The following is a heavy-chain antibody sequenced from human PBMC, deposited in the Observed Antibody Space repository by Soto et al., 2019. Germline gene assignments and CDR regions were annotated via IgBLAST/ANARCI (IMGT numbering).Heavy chain of an antibody. J-gene: IGHJ4*02. V-gene: IGHV4-39*01. CDR3: ARHPQQVGGYFDY. D-gene: IGHD6-6*01. CDR2: IYYSGST. CDR1: GGSISSSSYY. Sequence: SETLSLTCTVSGGSISSSSYYWGWIRQPPGKGLEWIGSIYYSGSTYYNPSLKSRVTISVDTSKNQFSLKLSSVTAADAAVYYCARHPQQVGGYFDYWGQGTLVTVSS.